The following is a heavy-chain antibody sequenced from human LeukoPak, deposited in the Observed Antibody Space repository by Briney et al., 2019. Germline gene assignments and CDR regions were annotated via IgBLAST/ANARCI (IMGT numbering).Heavy chain of an antibody. Sequence: GGSLRLSCAASGFTFSSYGMHWVRQAPGKGLEWVAVIWYDGSNKYYADSVKGRFTISRDNSKNTLYLQMSSLRAEDTAVYYCARDDGSLGVFDYWGQGTLVTVSS. V-gene: IGHV3-33*01. J-gene: IGHJ4*02. CDR1: GFTFSSYG. CDR3: ARDDGSLGVFDY. D-gene: IGHD1-26*01. CDR2: IWYDGSNK.